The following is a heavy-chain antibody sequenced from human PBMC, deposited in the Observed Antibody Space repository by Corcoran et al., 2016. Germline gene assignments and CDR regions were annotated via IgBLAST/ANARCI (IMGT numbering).Heavy chain of an antibody. CDR2: INHSGST. CDR1: GGSFSGYY. Sequence: QVQLQQWGAGLLKPSETLSLTCAVYGGSFSGYYWSWIRQPPGKGLEWIGEINHSGSTNYNPSLKSRVTISVDTSKNQFSLKLSSVTAADTAVYYCARYCSGGSCYSSNWFDPWGQGTLVTVSS. V-gene: IGHV4-34*01. D-gene: IGHD2-15*01. CDR3: ARYCSGGSCYSSNWFDP. J-gene: IGHJ5*02.